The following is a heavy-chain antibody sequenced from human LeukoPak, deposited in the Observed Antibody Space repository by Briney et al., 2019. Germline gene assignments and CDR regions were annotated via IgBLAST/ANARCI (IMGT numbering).Heavy chain of an antibody. CDR1: GYTFTSYG. J-gene: IGHJ4*02. CDR2: ISAYNGNT. Sequence: ASVKVSCKASGYTFTSYGISWVRQAPGQGLEWMGWISAYNGNTDYAQKLQGRVTMTTDTSTSTAYMELRRLRSDDTAVYYCARDGGAYCGGDCYSNYWGQGTLVTVSS. V-gene: IGHV1-18*01. D-gene: IGHD2-21*02. CDR3: ARDGGAYCGGDCYSNY.